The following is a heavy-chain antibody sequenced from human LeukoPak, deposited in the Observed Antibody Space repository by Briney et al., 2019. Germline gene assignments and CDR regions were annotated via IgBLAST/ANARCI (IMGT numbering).Heavy chain of an antibody. CDR2: ISFDGTNK. CDR3: ATDYGDYEPIDY. D-gene: IGHD4-17*01. CDR1: GVTLSNYA. J-gene: IGHJ4*02. V-gene: IGHV3-30*04. Sequence: GGSLRLPCTASGVTLSNYAMHWVRRPPGRGLEWVAVISFDGTNKYYGDSVEGRFSVSRDNSKNTLYLQMNSLRPDDTAMYYCATDYGDYEPIDYWGQGTLVTVSS.